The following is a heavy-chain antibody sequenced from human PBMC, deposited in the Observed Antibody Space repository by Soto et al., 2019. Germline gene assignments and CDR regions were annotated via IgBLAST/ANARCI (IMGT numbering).Heavy chain of an antibody. D-gene: IGHD3-10*01. Sequence: ASVKVSCKASGYTFTGYYMHWVRQAPGQGLEWMGWINPNSGGTNYAQKFQGWVTMTRDTSISTAYMELSRLRSDDTAVYYCARVQPYYYGSGSYSYGMDVWGQGTTVTVSS. V-gene: IGHV1-2*04. J-gene: IGHJ6*02. CDR3: ARVQPYYYGSGSYSYGMDV. CDR2: INPNSGGT. CDR1: GYTFTGYY.